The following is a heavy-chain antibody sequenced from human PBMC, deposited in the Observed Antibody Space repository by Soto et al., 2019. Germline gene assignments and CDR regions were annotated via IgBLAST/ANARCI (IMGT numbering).Heavy chain of an antibody. D-gene: IGHD6-13*01. CDR2: IIPIFGTA. J-gene: IGHJ6*02. V-gene: IGHV1-69*13. CDR1: GGTFSSYA. Sequence: SVKVSCKASGGTFSSYAISWVRQAPGQGLEWMGGIIPIFGTANYAQKFQGRVTITADESTSTAYMELSSLRSEDTAVYYCAREHSSSWYVDYYYYGMDVWGQGTTVTV. CDR3: AREHSSSWYVDYYYYGMDV.